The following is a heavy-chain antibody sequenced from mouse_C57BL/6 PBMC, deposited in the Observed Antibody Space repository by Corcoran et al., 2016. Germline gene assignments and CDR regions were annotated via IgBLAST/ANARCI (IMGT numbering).Heavy chain of an antibody. CDR1: GYTFTDYY. J-gene: IGHJ2*01. CDR2: INPNNGGT. Sequence: EVQLQQSGPELVKPGASMRISCKASGYTFTDYYMNWVKQSHGKSREWIGDINPNNGGTSYNQKLKGKATLTVDKSSSTAYMELRSLTSEDSAVYYCARSGFITTVAPCYWGQGPTLTVSS. D-gene: IGHD1-1*01. CDR3: ARSGFITTVAPCY. V-gene: IGHV1-26*01.